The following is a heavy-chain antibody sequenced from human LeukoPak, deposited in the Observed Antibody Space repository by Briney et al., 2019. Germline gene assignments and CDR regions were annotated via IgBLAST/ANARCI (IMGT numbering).Heavy chain of an antibody. Sequence: SETLSLACTVSGGSISSSSYYWGWIRQPPGKGLEWIGSIYYSGSTYYNPSLKSRVTISVDTSKNQFSLKLSSVTAADTAAYYCARPFGKPYSISSRMDVWGKGTTVTVSS. V-gene: IGHV4-39*07. CDR1: GGSISSSSYY. D-gene: IGHD6-6*01. CDR2: IYYSGST. CDR3: ARPFGKPYSISSRMDV. J-gene: IGHJ6*03.